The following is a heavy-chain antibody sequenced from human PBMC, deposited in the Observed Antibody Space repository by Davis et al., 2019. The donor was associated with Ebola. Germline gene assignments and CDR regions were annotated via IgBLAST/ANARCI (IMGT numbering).Heavy chain of an antibody. CDR1: GGSISSYY. V-gene: IGHV4-59*01. J-gene: IGHJ4*02. D-gene: IGHD7-27*01. CDR2: IYYSGST. CDR3: ARDVGIFDY. Sequence: SETLSLTCTASGGSISSYYWSWIRQPPGKGLEWIGYIYYSGSTNYNPSLKSRVTISVDTSTNQFSPKLSSVTAADTAVYYCARDVGIFDYWGQGTLVTVSS.